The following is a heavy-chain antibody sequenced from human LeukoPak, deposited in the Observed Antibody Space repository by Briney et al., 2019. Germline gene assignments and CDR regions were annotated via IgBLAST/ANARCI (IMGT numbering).Heavy chain of an antibody. CDR2: IYTSGST. D-gene: IGHD3-22*01. CDR1: GGSISSGSYY. J-gene: IGHJ6*04. V-gene: IGHV4-61*02. Sequence: SETLSLTCTVSGGSISSGSYYWSWIRQPAGKGLEWIGRIYTSGSTNYNPSLKSRVTISVDTSKNQFSLKLSSVTAADTAVYYCARAFYYDSSVMDVWGKGTTVTVSS. CDR3: ARAFYYDSSVMDV.